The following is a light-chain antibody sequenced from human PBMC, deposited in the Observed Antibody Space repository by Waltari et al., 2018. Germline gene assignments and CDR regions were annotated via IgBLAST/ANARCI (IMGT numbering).Light chain of an antibody. J-gene: IGKJ1*01. V-gene: IGKV1-33*01. Sequence: DIQMTQSPSSMSASVGDRVSITCQASQDIRNYLSWYQQKPGKAPKLLIYDASNLETGVPSRFSRSASGTDFTFTISSLQPEDIGTYYCQQYKDLPRTFGQGTKVEFK. CDR1: QDIRNY. CDR2: DAS. CDR3: QQYKDLPRT.